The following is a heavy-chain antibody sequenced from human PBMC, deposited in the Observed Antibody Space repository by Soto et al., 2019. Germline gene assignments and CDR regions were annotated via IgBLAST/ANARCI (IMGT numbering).Heavy chain of an antibody. J-gene: IGHJ4*02. V-gene: IGHV3-30*18. Sequence: GGSLRLSCAASGFTFSSYGRHWVRQAPGKGLEWVAVISYDGSNKYYADSVKGRFTISRDNSKNTLYLQMNSLRAEDTAVYYCAKDPSPLLFTMIVSNYWGQGTLVTVSS. CDR1: GFTFSSYG. D-gene: IGHD3-22*01. CDR2: ISYDGSNK. CDR3: AKDPSPLLFTMIVSNY.